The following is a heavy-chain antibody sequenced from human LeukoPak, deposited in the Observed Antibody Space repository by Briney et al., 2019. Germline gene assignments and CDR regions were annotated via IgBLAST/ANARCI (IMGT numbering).Heavy chain of an antibody. CDR2: ITGSGGST. CDR1: GFIFNTYA. D-gene: IGHD3-16*01. V-gene: IGHV3-23*01. Sequence: QPGGSLRLSCTASGFIFNTYAMNWVRQAPGKGLEWVSSITGSGGSTYYADSVKGRFTISRDNAKNTLYLQMNSLTAEDTGFYYCARDEVGGGPGIDLWGRGTLVTVSS. CDR3: ARDEVGGGPGIDL. J-gene: IGHJ5*02.